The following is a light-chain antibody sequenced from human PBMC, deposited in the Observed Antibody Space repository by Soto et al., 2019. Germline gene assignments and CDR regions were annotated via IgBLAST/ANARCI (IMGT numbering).Light chain of an antibody. CDR3: MQALQSPRT. Sequence: IVITQTPLSLPVTPGEPASISCRSSQSLFDSDNGNTYLDWSLQKPGQSPQLLIYMGSNRASGVPDRFSGSGSGTNFTLKISRVEAEDVGVYYCMQALQSPRTFGRGTKVDIK. V-gene: IGKV2-28*01. CDR1: QSLFDSDNGNTY. J-gene: IGKJ1*01. CDR2: MGS.